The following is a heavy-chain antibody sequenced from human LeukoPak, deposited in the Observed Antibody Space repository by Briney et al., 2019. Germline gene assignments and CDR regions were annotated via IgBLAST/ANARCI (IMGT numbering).Heavy chain of an antibody. Sequence: PGGSLRLSCAASGLTFSSYAMHWVRQAPGKGLEWVAVISYDGSNKYYADSVKGRFTISRDNSKNTLYLQMNSLRAEDTAVYYCARVSDFWSGYYFDYWGQGTLVTVSS. V-gene: IGHV3-30-3*01. CDR1: GLTFSSYA. D-gene: IGHD3-3*01. J-gene: IGHJ4*02. CDR3: ARVSDFWSGYYFDY. CDR2: ISYDGSNK.